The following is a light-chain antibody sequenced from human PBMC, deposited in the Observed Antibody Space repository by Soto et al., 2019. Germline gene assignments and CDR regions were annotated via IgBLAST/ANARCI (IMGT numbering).Light chain of an antibody. CDR3: CSGAGSNNYV. V-gene: IGLV2-8*01. J-gene: IGLJ1*01. CDR1: SSDVGGYNY. Sequence: QSVLTQPPSASGSPGRSVTISCTRTSSDVGGYNYVSWYQRHPGKAPKLVIFEVNKRPSGVPDRFSGSKSGTTASLNVSGLQADHEADYYCCSGAGSNNYVFGTGTKVTVL. CDR2: EVN.